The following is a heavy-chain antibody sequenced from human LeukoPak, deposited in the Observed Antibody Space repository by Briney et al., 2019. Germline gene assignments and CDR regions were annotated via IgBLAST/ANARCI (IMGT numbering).Heavy chain of an antibody. J-gene: IGHJ2*01. D-gene: IGHD3-22*01. CDR1: GYTFTNYG. V-gene: IGHV1-18*01. CDR3: ARDRYYDSSGYYRNWYFDL. Sequence: GASVKVSCKASGYTFTNYGISWVRQAPGQGLEWMGWISADKGNTNYAQKLQGRVTMTTDTSTGTAYMELRSLRSDDTAVYYCARDRYYDSSGYYRNWYFDLWGRGTLVTVSS. CDR2: ISADKGNT.